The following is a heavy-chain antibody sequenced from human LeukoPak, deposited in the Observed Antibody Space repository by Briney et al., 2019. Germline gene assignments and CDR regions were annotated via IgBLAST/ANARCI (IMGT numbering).Heavy chain of an antibody. D-gene: IGHD1-26*01. CDR1: GFTFSSYG. CDR3: ARKLYSDNSHDAFDI. V-gene: IGHV3-30*03. Sequence: PGRSLRLSCAASGFTFSSYGMHWVRQAPGKGLEWVAVISYDGSNKYYADSVKGRFTISRDNSKNSLYLQMNSLRAEDTAVYYCARKLYSDNSHDAFDIWGQGTMVIVSS. J-gene: IGHJ3*02. CDR2: ISYDGSNK.